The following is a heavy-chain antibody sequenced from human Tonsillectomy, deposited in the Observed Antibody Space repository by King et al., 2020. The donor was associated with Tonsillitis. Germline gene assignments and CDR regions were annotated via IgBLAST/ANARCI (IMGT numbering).Heavy chain of an antibody. J-gene: IGHJ5*02. Sequence: LQLQESGPGLVKPSQTLSLTCTVSGGSISSGDYYWSWIRQPPGKGLEWIGYIYYSGSTYYNPSLKSRVTISVDTSKNQFSLKLSSVTAADTAVYYCARGMNYFDSSGYPPCNWFDPWGQGTLVTVSS. CDR3: ARGMNYFDSSGYPPCNWFDP. V-gene: IGHV4-30-4*01. CDR2: IYYSGST. D-gene: IGHD3-22*01. CDR1: GGSISSGDYY.